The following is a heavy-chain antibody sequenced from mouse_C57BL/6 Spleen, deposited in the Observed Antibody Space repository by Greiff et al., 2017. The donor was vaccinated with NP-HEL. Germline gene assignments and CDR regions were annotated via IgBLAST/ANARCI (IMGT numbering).Heavy chain of an antibody. D-gene: IGHD2-4*01. J-gene: IGHJ2*01. CDR3: ARGEDYERDY. V-gene: IGHV1-22*01. Sequence: EVQLQQSGPELVKPGASVKMSCKASGYTFTDYNMHWVKQSHGKSLEWIGYINPNNGGTSYNQKFKGKTTLTVNKSSSTAYMELRSLTAEDSAVYYCARGEDYERDYWGQGTTLTVSS. CDR1: GYTFTDYN. CDR2: INPNNGGT.